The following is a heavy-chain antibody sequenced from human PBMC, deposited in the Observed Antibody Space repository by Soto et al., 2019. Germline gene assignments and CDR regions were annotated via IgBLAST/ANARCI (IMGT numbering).Heavy chain of an antibody. V-gene: IGHV4-61*01. CDR1: GGSVSSGTYY. CDR2: IYYSGST. CDR3: ARGSHFDSSGYVY. Sequence: SETLSLTCTVSGGSVSSGTYYWTWIRQPPGKGLEWIGYIYYSGSTNYNPSLKSRVNISADTSKNQFPLNLSSVTTADTAVYYCARGSHFDSSGYVYWGQGTLVTVSS. J-gene: IGHJ4*02. D-gene: IGHD3-22*01.